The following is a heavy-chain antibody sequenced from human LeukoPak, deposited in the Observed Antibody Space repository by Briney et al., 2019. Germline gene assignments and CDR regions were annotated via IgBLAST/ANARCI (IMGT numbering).Heavy chain of an antibody. CDR1: GFTFSSYA. CDR3: ARRAGGYSHPYDY. CDR2: ISGSGGST. V-gene: IGHV3-23*01. Sequence: GSLRLSCAASGFTFSSYAMSWVRPAPGKGLEWVSAISGSGGSTYYADSVKGRFTISRDNSKNTLYLQMNSLRAEDTAVYYCARRAGGYSHPYDYWGQGILVTVSS. D-gene: IGHD4-23*01. J-gene: IGHJ4*02.